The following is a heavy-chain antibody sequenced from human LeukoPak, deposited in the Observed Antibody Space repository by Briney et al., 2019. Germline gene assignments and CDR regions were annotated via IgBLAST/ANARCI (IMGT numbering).Heavy chain of an antibody. CDR2: ISGSGVST. Sequence: GGSLRLSRAASGFTFTSYAMNWVRQAPGKGLEWVSAISGSGVSTYYADSVKGRFTISRDNSKNMLYLQMNSLRAEDTAVYYCAKDGPLVGPYYFDYWGQGTLVTVSS. CDR1: GFTFTSYA. D-gene: IGHD1-26*01. CDR3: AKDGPLVGPYYFDY. V-gene: IGHV3-23*01. J-gene: IGHJ4*02.